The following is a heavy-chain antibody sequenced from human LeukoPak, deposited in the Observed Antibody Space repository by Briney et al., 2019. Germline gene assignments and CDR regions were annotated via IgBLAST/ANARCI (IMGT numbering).Heavy chain of an antibody. J-gene: IGHJ6*02. V-gene: IGHV3-30-3*01. D-gene: IGHD6-19*01. CDR2: ISYDGSNK. CDR3: ARGLSGNYYYYYAMDV. CDR1: GFTFTSYA. Sequence: GALRLSCAASGFTFTSYAMHWVRQAPGKGLEWVAVISYDGSNKYYVESVKGRFTISRDNSKNTLYLQMNSLRTEDTAVYYCARGLSGNYYYYYAMDVWGQGTTVTVSS.